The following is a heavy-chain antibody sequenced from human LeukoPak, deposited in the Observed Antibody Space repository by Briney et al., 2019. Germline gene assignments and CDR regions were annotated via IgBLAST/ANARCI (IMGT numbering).Heavy chain of an antibody. CDR2: INHRGST. D-gene: IGHD5-18*01. Sequence: SETLSLTCAVYGGSFSGYYWSWIRQPPGKGLEWIGEINHRGSTNYNPSLKSRVTISVDTSKNQFSLKLSSVTAADTAVYYCARGCGYSYGLHYYCGMDVWGQGTTVTVSS. CDR1: GGSFSGYY. V-gene: IGHV4-34*01. J-gene: IGHJ6*02. CDR3: ARGCGYSYGLHYYCGMDV.